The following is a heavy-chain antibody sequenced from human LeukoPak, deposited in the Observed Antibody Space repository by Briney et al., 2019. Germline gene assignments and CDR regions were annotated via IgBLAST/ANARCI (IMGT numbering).Heavy chain of an antibody. D-gene: IGHD3-10*01. CDR2: IYYSGST. Sequence: GSLRLSCAASGFTFSSYGMSWVRQAPGKGLEWIGYIYYSGSTNYNPSLKSRVTISVDTSKNQLSLKLSSVTAADTAVYYCARDRPGRGVRDAFDIWGQGTMVTVSS. CDR3: ARDRPGRGVRDAFDI. J-gene: IGHJ3*02. CDR1: GFTFSSYG. V-gene: IGHV4-59*12.